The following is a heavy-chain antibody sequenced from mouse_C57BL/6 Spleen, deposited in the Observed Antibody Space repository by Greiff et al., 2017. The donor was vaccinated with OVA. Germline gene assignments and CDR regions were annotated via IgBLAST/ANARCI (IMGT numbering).Heavy chain of an antibody. CDR2: IDPSDSET. CDR3: ARWDSYGSSSYWYFDV. D-gene: IGHD1-1*01. J-gene: IGHJ1*03. CDR1: GYTFTSYW. V-gene: IGHV1-52*01. Sequence: VQLQQPGAELVRPGSSVKLSCKASGYTFTSYWMHWVKQRPIQGLEWIGNIDPSDSETHYNQKFKDKATLTVDKSSSTAYMQLSSLTSEDSAVYYCARWDSYGSSSYWYFDVWGTGTTVTVSS.